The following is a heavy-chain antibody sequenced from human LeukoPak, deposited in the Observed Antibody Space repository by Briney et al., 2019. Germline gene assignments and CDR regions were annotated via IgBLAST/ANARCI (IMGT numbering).Heavy chain of an antibody. Sequence: PGRSLRLSCAASGFTFSSYGMHWVRQAPGKGLEWVAGISYDGSNKYYADSVKGRFTISRDNSKNTLYLQMNSLRAEDTAVYYCAKDLHPNGYSSGSDYWGQGTLVTVSS. CDR2: ISYDGSNK. J-gene: IGHJ4*02. CDR1: GFTFSSYG. D-gene: IGHD6-19*01. CDR3: AKDLHPNGYSSGSDY. V-gene: IGHV3-30*18.